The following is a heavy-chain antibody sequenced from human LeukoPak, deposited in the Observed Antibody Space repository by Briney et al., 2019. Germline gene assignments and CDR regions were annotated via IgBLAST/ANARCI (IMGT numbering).Heavy chain of an antibody. Sequence: GGSLRLSCAASGFTFSSYSMHWVRQAPGKGLEWVSSISSSSSYIYYADSVKGRLTISRDNAKTSLYPQMNSLRAEDTAVYYCARVDCDSSGYYPPWGQGTLVTVSS. V-gene: IGHV3-21*01. CDR3: ARVDCDSSGYYPP. D-gene: IGHD3-22*01. J-gene: IGHJ4*02. CDR2: ISSSSSYI. CDR1: GFTFSSYS.